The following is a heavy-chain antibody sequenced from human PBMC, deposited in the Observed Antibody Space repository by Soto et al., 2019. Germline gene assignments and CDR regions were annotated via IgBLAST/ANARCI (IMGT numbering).Heavy chain of an antibody. D-gene: IGHD1-26*01. CDR1: GGSISSYY. V-gene: IGHV4-4*07. J-gene: IGHJ4*02. CDR2: IYTSGST. Sequence: PSETLSLTCTVSGGSISSYYWSWIRQPAGRGLEWIGLIYTSGSTNYNPSLKSRVTMSVDTSKNQFSLKLSSVTAADTAVYYCARDNSYGGIDYYFDYWGQGTLVT. CDR3: ARDNSYGGIDYYFDY.